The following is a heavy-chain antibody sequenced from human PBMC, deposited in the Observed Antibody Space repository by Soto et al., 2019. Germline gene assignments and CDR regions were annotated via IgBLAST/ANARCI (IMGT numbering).Heavy chain of an antibody. CDR1: GGSMSSNY. J-gene: IGHJ4*02. V-gene: IGHV4-59*01. CDR2: VYYGGT. CDR3: VSYRGAFYFDH. D-gene: IGHD4-4*01. Sequence: PSETLSVTCTVSGGSMSSNYWSWIRQSPGKGLEWIGFVYYGGTNYNPSFESRVTMSVDTPKNQFSLELSSVTAADTAVYYCVSYRGAFYFDHWGQGALVTVSS.